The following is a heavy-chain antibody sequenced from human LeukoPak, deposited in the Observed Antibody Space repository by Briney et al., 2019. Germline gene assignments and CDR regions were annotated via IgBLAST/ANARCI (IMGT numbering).Heavy chain of an antibody. CDR3: ARAYSSSWYGYYYYYMDV. CDR1: GGSISSSSYY. J-gene: IGHJ6*03. V-gene: IGHV4-39*07. CDR2: IYHSGST. Sequence: SETLSLTCTVSGGSISSSSYYWGWIRQPPGKGLEWIGSIYHSGSTYYNPSLKSRVTITVDTSKNQFSLKLSSVTAADTAVYYCARAYSSSWYGYYYYYMDVWGKGTTVTVSS. D-gene: IGHD6-13*01.